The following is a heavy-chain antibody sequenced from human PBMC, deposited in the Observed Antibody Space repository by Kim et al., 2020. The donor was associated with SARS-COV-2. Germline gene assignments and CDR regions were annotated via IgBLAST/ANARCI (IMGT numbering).Heavy chain of an antibody. CDR3: ARGRAGVVSAPVLGIGQHYEYFIMDV. CDR2: INHSGTI. Sequence: SETLSLTCAVYGGSFSGYNWNWIRQPPGKGLEWVGEINHSGTINHYPSPKSRVTITIDTSTNKFPLKLTSVTAADTGFYYCARGRAGVVSAPVLGIGQHYEYFIMDVWGQGTTVTVSS. D-gene: IGHD3-10*01. V-gene: IGHV4-34*01. J-gene: IGHJ6*02. CDR1: GGSFSGYN.